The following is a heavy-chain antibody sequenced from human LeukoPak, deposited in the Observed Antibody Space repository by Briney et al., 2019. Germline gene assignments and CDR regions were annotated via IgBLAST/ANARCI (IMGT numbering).Heavy chain of an antibody. CDR1: GGYINSYY. CDR3: ARGVDYYGV. V-gene: IGHV4-59*01. CDR2: IYYSGST. Sequence: PSETLSLTCTVSGGYINSYYWSWIRQPPGKGLEWIGYIYYSGSTNYNPSLKSRVTISVDTSKNQFSLRLSSVTAADTAVYYCARGVDYYGVWGQGTLVTVSS. J-gene: IGHJ4*02. D-gene: IGHD3-10*01.